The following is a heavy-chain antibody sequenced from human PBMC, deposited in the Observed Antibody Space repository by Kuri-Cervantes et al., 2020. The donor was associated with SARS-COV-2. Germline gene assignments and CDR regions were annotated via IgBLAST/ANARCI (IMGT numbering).Heavy chain of an antibody. CDR3: AREGVDIVGAPHDAFDI. Sequence: GGSLRLSCGASGFTFSSYWMSWVRQAPGKGLEWAANIKQEGSEKYYVDSVKGRFTISRDNSKNSLYLQMNSLRAEDTAVYYCAREGVDIVGAPHDAFDIWGQGTMVTVSS. CDR2: IKQEGSEK. D-gene: IGHD1-26*01. J-gene: IGHJ3*02. CDR1: GFTFSSYW. V-gene: IGHV3-7*01.